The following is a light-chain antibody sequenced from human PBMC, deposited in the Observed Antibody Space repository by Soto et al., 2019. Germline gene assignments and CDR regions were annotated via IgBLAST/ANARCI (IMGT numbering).Light chain of an antibody. V-gene: IGKV3-20*01. CDR1: QSVSSSY. Sequence: EIVWTQSPGTLSLSPGERATLSCRASQSVSSSYLAWYQQKPGQAPRLLIYGASSRATGVPGRFSGSGSGTDFTLTISRLEPEEFAVYYCQQCGSAPLTFGQGTKVDIK. CDR3: QQCGSAPLT. CDR2: GAS. J-gene: IGKJ1*01.